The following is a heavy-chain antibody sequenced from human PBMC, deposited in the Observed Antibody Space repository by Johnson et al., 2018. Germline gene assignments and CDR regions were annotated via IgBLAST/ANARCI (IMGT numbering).Heavy chain of an antibody. Sequence: QVQLVQSGGGVVQPGRSLRLSCAASGFTLSNYAMHWVRQAPGKGLEWVAVISYDGSNKYYADSVKGRFTISRDNSKNTLYLQMNSLRAEDTAVYYCARHNPFLVSLYYDGSCYRDAFDIWGQGTMVTVSS. CDR2: ISYDGSNK. CDR3: ARHNPFLVSLYYDGSCYRDAFDI. D-gene: IGHD3-22*01. J-gene: IGHJ3*02. V-gene: IGHV3-30*04. CDR1: GFTLSNYA.